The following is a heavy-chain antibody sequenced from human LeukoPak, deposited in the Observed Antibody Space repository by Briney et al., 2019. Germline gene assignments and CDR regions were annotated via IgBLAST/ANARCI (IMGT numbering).Heavy chain of an antibody. V-gene: IGHV3-33*01. Sequence: GSLRLSCAASGLTFRLYGMHWVRQAPGKGLEWVAVILNDGSNQYYADSVKGRFTVSRDNSKNTVFLQVNSLRADDTAVYYCARDGVNWGIDLWGQGTLVIVSS. J-gene: IGHJ5*02. CDR2: ILNDGSNQ. CDR1: GLTFRLYG. CDR3: ARDGVNWGIDL. D-gene: IGHD7-27*01.